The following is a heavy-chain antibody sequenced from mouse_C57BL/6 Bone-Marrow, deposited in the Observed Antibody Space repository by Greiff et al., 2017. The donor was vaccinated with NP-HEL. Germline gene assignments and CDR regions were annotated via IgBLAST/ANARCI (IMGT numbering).Heavy chain of an antibody. CDR3: AREAYDGYYD. CDR2: IYPGGGYT. CDR1: GYTFTNYW. J-gene: IGHJ4*01. V-gene: IGHV1-63*01. D-gene: IGHD2-3*01. Sequence: QVQLQQSGAELVRPGTSVKMSCKASGYTFTNYWIGWAKQRPGHGLEWIGDIYPGGGYTNYNEKFKGKATLTADKSSSTAYMQFSSLTSEDSAIYYCAREAYDGYYDGGQGTSVTVSS.